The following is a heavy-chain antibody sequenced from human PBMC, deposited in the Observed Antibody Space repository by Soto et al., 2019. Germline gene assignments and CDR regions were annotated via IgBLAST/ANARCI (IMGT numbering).Heavy chain of an antibody. CDR2: ISGSGGST. J-gene: IGHJ4*02. CDR1: GFTFSSYA. Sequence: GGSLRLSCAASGFTFSSYAMSWVRQAPGKGLEWVSAISGSGGSTYYADSVKGRFTISRDNSKNTLYLQMNSLRAEDTAVYYCAKLAYYDFWSGYYEGDYWGQGTLVTVSS. V-gene: IGHV3-23*01. CDR3: AKLAYYDFWSGYYEGDY. D-gene: IGHD3-3*01.